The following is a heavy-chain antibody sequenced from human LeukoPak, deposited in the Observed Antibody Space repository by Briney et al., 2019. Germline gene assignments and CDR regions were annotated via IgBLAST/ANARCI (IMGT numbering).Heavy chain of an antibody. D-gene: IGHD3-22*01. CDR3: ARGGDSSSYYPLGY. Sequence: ASVKVSCKASGYTFTGYYMHWVRQAPGQGLEWMGWINPNSGGTKYAQKFQGRVTMTRDTSISTAYTELSRLRSDDTAVYYCARGGDSSSYYPLGYWGQGTLVTVSS. J-gene: IGHJ4*02. CDR2: INPNSGGT. V-gene: IGHV1-2*02. CDR1: GYTFTGYY.